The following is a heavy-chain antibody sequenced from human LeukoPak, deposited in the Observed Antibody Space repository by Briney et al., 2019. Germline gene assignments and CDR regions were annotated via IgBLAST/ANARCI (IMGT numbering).Heavy chain of an antibody. CDR2: ISYDGSNK. CDR3: ARDLAVAVFDY. CDR1: GFTFSSYA. D-gene: IGHD6-19*01. V-gene: IGHV3-30-3*01. Sequence: GGSLRLSCAASGFTFSSYAMHWVRQAPGKGLEWVAVISYDGSNKYYADSVKGRFTISRDNSKNTLYLQMNSLRAEDTAVYYCARDLAVAVFDYWGQGTLVTVSS. J-gene: IGHJ4*02.